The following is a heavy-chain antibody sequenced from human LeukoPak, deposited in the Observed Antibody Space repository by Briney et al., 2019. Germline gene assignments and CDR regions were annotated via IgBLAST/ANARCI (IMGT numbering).Heavy chain of an antibody. J-gene: IGHJ5*02. CDR3: ATNYYDSSGQNWFDP. Sequence: ASVKVSCKASGYTFTSYYMHWVRQAPGQGLEWMGIINPSGGSTSYAQKFQGRVTMTRDTSTSTAYMELSSLRSEDTAVYYCATNYYDSSGQNWFDPWGQGTLVTVSS. CDR2: INPSGGST. CDR1: GYTFTSYY. D-gene: IGHD3-22*01. V-gene: IGHV1-46*01.